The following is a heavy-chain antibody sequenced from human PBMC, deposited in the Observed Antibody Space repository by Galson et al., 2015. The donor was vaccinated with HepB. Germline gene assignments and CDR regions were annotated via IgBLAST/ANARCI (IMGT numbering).Heavy chain of an antibody. J-gene: IGHJ6*03. V-gene: IGHV3-53*01. CDR3: TRDLCSISRCYYMDV. CDR2: ISDAGNT. CDR1: GLTVSANY. Sequence: SLRLECADSGLTVSANYMSWVRQAQGKGLEWVSSISDAGNTYYAGSVKGRFTIPRDSSKNTLNLQMNSLRAEDTAVYYCTRDLCSISRCYYMDVWGKGTTVTVSS. D-gene: IGHD2-2*01.